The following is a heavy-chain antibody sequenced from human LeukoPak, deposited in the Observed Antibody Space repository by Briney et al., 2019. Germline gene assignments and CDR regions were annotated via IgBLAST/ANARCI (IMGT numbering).Heavy chain of an antibody. V-gene: IGHV1-46*01. D-gene: IGHD3-10*01. Sequence: ASVKVSCKASGYTFTGYYMHWVRQAPGQGLEWMGIINPSGGSTSYAQKFQGRVTMTRDTSTSTVYMELSSLRSEDTAVYYCARDLNTMVRGVIKRLGYWGQGTLVTVSS. J-gene: IGHJ4*02. CDR3: ARDLNTMVRGVIKRLGY. CDR2: INPSGGST. CDR1: GYTFTGYY.